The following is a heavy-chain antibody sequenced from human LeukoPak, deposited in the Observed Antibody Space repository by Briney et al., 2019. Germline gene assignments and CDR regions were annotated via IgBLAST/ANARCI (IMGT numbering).Heavy chain of an antibody. V-gene: IGHV3-23*01. CDR3: AKDSKKTTTKYCSSTSCYGPDY. CDR2: ISGSGGST. Sequence: GGSLRLSCAASGFTFSSYAMSWVRQAPGKGLEWVSAISGSGGSTYYADSVKGRFTISRDNSKNTLYLQMNSLRAEDTAVYYCAKDSKKTTTKYCSSTSCYGPDYWGQGTLVTVSS. D-gene: IGHD2-2*01. J-gene: IGHJ4*02. CDR1: GFTFSSYA.